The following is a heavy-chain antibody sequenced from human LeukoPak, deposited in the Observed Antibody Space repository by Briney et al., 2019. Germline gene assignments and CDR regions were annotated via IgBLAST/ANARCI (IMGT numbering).Heavy chain of an antibody. D-gene: IGHD2-15*01. Sequence: SETLSLTCTVSGGSISGSSSYWGWIRQPPGEGLEWIGNILYSGTTYYNPSLKSRVTISVDTSKNLFSMKLSSVTAVDTAVYYCARHSGRLRFAMDVWGQGTTVTVSS. V-gene: IGHV4-39*01. CDR1: GGSISGSSSY. CDR3: ARHSGRLRFAMDV. J-gene: IGHJ6*02. CDR2: ILYSGTT.